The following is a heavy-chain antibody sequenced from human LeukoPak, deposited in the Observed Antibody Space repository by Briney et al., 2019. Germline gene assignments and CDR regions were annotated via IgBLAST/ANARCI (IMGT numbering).Heavy chain of an antibody. D-gene: IGHD6-13*01. J-gene: IGHJ4*02. Sequence: DSVKGRFTISRDNPKNTMNLQMNSLRAEDTAVYYCAKVPLIAAPKHFDYWGQGTLVTVSS. CDR3: AKVPLIAAPKHFDY. V-gene: IGHV3-30*02.